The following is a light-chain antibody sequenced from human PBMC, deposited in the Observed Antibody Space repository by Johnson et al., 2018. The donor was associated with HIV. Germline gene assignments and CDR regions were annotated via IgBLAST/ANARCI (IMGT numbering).Light chain of an antibody. Sequence: QSMLTQPPSVSAAPGQKVTISCSGSSSNIGNNYVSWYQQFQETAPKLLIYDNNKRPSGIPDRFSGYKSGTSATLDITGLQTGDEAEYYCGTWDGSLSLYVFGTGTKVTVL. J-gene: IGLJ1*01. CDR3: GTWDGSLSLYV. CDR1: SSNIGNNY. CDR2: DNN. V-gene: IGLV1-51*01.